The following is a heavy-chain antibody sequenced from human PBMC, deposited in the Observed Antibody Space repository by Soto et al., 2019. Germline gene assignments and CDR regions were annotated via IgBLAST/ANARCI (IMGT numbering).Heavy chain of an antibody. CDR3: AGGGVRGVITRTRDYCGMDV. CDR1: GYTFTKYW. V-gene: IGHV5-51*01. D-gene: IGHD3-10*01. Sequence: PGESLKISCQASGYTFTKYWVGWVRQMPGKGLEWMGIIYPGDSNTRYSPSFQGQVTISADKSISTAYLQWSSLKASDTAMYYCAGGGVRGVITRTRDYCGMDVWGQGTTVTVSS. CDR2: IYPGDSNT. J-gene: IGHJ6*02.